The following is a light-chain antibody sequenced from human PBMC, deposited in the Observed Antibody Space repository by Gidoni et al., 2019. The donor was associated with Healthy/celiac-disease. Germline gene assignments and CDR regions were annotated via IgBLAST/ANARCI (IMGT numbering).Light chain of an antibody. CDR1: QSISSW. CDR3: QQYNSYSPWT. Sequence: IQMTPSPSTLSASVGDRVTITCRASQSISSWLAWYQQKPEKATKLLIYDASSLESGVPSRFSGSGSGTEFTLTISSLQPDDFATYYCQQYNSYSPWTFGQGTKVEIK. V-gene: IGKV1-5*01. J-gene: IGKJ1*01. CDR2: DAS.